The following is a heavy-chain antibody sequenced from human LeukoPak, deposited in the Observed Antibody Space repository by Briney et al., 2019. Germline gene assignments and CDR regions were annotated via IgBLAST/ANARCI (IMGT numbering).Heavy chain of an antibody. V-gene: IGHV3-66*01. Sequence: GGSLRLSCAASGFTVSSNYMSWVRQAPGKELEWVSVIYSGGSTYYADSVKGRFTISRDNAKNSLYLQMNSLRAEDTAVYYCAVPWGSSSVNVSWGQGTLVTVSS. CDR3: AVPWGSSSVNVS. CDR2: IYSGGST. D-gene: IGHD6-6*01. CDR1: GFTVSSNY. J-gene: IGHJ5*02.